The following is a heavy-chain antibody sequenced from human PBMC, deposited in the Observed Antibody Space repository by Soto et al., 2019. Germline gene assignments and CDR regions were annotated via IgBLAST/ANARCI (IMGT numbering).Heavy chain of an antibody. CDR1: GYTFTSYG. CDR3: ARVGGSYWYFDL. CDR2: ISAYNGNT. J-gene: IGHJ2*01. V-gene: IGHV1-18*04. Sequence: QVQLVQSGAEVKKPGASVKVSCKASGYTFTSYGISWVRQAPGQGLEWMAWISAYNGNTNYAQKLQGRVTMPTDTSTSTAYIELRRLRSGDRGVYYCARVGGSYWYFDLRGRGTLVTVSS. D-gene: IGHD1-26*01.